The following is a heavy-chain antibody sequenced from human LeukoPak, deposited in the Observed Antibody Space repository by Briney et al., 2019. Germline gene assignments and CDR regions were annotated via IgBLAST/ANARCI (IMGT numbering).Heavy chain of an antibody. J-gene: IGHJ5*02. Sequence: LSCAASGFDFSGYXMHWVRQAPGKGLEWVAVTSYDGTAKFYADSVEGRFTVSRDNSKNTLYLQKSTLRAEDTAVFFCAISGRNYHNSLHLWGQGTXXXVSX. V-gene: IGHV3-30*03. CDR2: TSYDGTAK. CDR3: AISGRNYHNSLHL. D-gene: IGHD4-23*01. CDR1: GFDFSGYX.